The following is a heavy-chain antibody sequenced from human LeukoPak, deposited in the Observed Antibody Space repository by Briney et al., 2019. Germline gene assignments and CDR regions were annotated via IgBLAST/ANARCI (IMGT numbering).Heavy chain of an antibody. CDR2: IIPILGIA. V-gene: IGHV1-69*04. J-gene: IGHJ2*01. D-gene: IGHD3-22*01. Sequence: PGASVKVSCKASGGTFSSYAISWVRQAPGQGLEWMGRIIPILGIANYAQKFQGRVTITADKSTSTAYMELSSLKASDTAMYYRARDYYDSSGYHENGAYFDLWGRGTLVTVSS. CDR3: ARDYYDSSGYHENGAYFDL. CDR1: GGTFSSYA.